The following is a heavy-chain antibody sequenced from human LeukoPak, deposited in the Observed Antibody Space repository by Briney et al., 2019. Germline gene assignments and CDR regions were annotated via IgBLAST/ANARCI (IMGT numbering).Heavy chain of an antibody. J-gene: IGHJ4*02. CDR1: GGTFSSYA. CDR2: ISAYNGNT. V-gene: IGHV1-18*03. Sequence: ASVKVSCKASGGTFSSYAISWVRQAPGQGLEWMGWISAYNGNTNYAQKLQGRVTMTTDTSTSTAYMELRSLRSDDMAVYYCARVSVTLSYGYVGWYFDYWGQGTLVTVSS. D-gene: IGHD5-18*01. CDR3: ARVSVTLSYGYVGWYFDY.